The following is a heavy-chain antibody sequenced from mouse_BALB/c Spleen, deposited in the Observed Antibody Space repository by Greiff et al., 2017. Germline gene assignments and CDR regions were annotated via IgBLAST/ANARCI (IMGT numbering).Heavy chain of an antibody. CDR2: ISDGGSYT. Sequence: EVQGVESGGGLVKPGGSLKLSCAASGFTFSDYYMYWVRQTPEKRLEWVATISDGGSYTYYPDSVKGRFTISRDNAKNNLYLQMSSLKSEDTAMYYCARDELGQAWFAYWGQGTLVTVSA. J-gene: IGHJ3*01. CDR3: ARDELGQAWFAY. V-gene: IGHV5-4*02. CDR1: GFTFSDYY. D-gene: IGHD4-1*01.